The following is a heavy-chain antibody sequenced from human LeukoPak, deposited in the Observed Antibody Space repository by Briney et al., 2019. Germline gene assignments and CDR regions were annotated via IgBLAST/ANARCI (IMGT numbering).Heavy chain of an antibody. D-gene: IGHD2-21*02. J-gene: IGHJ3*02. CDR2: IYPGDSDT. CDR1: GYSFTSYW. CDR3: ATPGGYCGGDCHYDAFDI. Sequence: GESLKISCKGSGYSFTSYWIGWVRQMPGKGLEWMGIIYPGDSDTRYSPSFQGQVTIPADKSISTAYLQWSSLKASDTAMYYCATPGGYCGGDCHYDAFDIWGQGTMVTVSS. V-gene: IGHV5-51*01.